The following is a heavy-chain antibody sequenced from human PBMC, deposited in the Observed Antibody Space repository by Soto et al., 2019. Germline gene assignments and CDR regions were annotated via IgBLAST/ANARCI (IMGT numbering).Heavy chain of an antibody. CDR1: GFTFSIYA. Sequence: EKQLVESGGALAQPGGSLRLSCVGSGFTFSIYALTWVRQAPGKGLEWVSLITNNGDTTFFGDSVKGRFSISRDNSKNTLSLQLENLRAEDAAVYYCAMSAGYGGAFDAWGQGTMVAVSS. D-gene: IGHD5-12*01. V-gene: IGHV3-23*04. CDR3: AMSAGYGGAFDA. CDR2: ITNNGDTT. J-gene: IGHJ3*01.